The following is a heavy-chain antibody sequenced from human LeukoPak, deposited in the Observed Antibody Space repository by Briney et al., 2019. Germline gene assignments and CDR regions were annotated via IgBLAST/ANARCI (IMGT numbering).Heavy chain of an antibody. CDR1: GFTISSNY. D-gene: IGHD4-17*01. Sequence: PGGSQRRSCAASGFTISSNYMSWVRQAPGKGLEWGSVIYSGGSTYYADSVKGRFTISRHNSKNTLYLQMNSLRAEDTAVYYCASTLRARAFDIWGQGTMVTVSS. J-gene: IGHJ3*02. CDR3: ASTLRARAFDI. CDR2: IYSGGST. V-gene: IGHV3-53*04.